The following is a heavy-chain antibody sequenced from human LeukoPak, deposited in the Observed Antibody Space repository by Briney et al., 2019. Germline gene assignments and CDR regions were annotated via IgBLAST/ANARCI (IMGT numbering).Heavy chain of an antibody. V-gene: IGHV1-69*13. D-gene: IGHD3-16*02. J-gene: IGHJ4*02. CDR3: ARGPQEMITFGGVIVSLYFDY. Sequence: ASVKVSCKASGGTFSSYAISWVRQAPGQGLEWIGGIIPIFGTANYAQKFQGRVTITADESTSTAYMELSSLRSEDTAVYYCARGPQEMITFGGVIVSLYFDYWGQGTLVTVSS. CDR2: IIPIFGTA. CDR1: GGTFSSYA.